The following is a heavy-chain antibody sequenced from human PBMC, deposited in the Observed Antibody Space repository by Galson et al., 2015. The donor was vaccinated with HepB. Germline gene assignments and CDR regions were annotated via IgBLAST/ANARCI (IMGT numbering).Heavy chain of an antibody. CDR3: ARRSVPRRGRAFDI. CDR1: GYTFTELS. CDR2: FDPEDGET. J-gene: IGHJ3*02. V-gene: IGHV1-24*01. D-gene: IGHD6-25*01. Sequence: SVKVSCKVSGYTFTELSMHWVRQAPGKGLEWMGGFDPEDGETIYAQRFQGRVTMTEDTSTDTAYMELSSLRSEDTAVYYCARRSVPRRGRAFDIWAPVTLVTTSP.